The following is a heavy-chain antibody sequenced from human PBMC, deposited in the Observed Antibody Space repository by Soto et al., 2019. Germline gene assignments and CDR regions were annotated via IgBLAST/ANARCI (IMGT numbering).Heavy chain of an antibody. V-gene: IGHV3-23*01. J-gene: IGHJ4*02. CDR1: GFTFSSFA. CDR3: AKDLIYGYNSGRPFDS. Sequence: EVQLLESGGGLVQPGGSLRLSCAASGFTFSSFAMGWVRQAPGKGLEWVSAIGSRGDSTYYADSVKGRFTISRDNSNNTLYLQMNSLRAEDTAVHYFAKDLIYGYNSGRPFDSWGQGTLVTVSS. CDR2: IGSRGDST. D-gene: IGHD6-19*01.